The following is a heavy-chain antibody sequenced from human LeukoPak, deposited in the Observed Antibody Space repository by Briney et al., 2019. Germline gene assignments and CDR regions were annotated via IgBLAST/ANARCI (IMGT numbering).Heavy chain of an antibody. J-gene: IGHJ4*02. Sequence: GGSLRLSCAASGLTFSSYAMSWVRQPPGKGPEWVSAISGSGGSTYYADSVKGRFTISRDNSKNTLYLQMNSLRAEDTAVYYCAKWGVALYGDYAGGLRYWGQGTLVTVSS. CDR3: AKWGVALYGDYAGGLRY. D-gene: IGHD4-17*01. CDR1: GLTFSSYA. V-gene: IGHV3-23*01. CDR2: ISGSGGST.